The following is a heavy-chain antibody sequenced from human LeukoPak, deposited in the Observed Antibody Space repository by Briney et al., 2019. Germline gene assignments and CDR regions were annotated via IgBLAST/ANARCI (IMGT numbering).Heavy chain of an antibody. J-gene: IGHJ6*03. V-gene: IGHV4-39*07. CDR1: GGSISSSSYY. Sequence: NPSETLSLTCTVSGGSISSSSYYWGWIRQPPGKGLEWIGSIYYSGSTYYNPSLKSRVTISVDTSKNQFSLKLSSVTAADTAVYYCARQTDYYGSGSHTYYYYYYMDVWGKGTTVTVSS. D-gene: IGHD3-10*01. CDR3: ARQTDYYGSGSHTYYYYYYMDV. CDR2: IYYSGST.